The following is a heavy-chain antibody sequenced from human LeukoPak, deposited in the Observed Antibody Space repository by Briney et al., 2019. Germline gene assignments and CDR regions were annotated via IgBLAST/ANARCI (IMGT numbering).Heavy chain of an antibody. V-gene: IGHV4-34*01. CDR1: GGSFSGYY. CDR2: INHSGST. Sequence: SETLSLTCAVYGGSFSGYYWSWIRQPPVKGLEWIGEINHSGSTNYNPSLKSRVTISVDTSKNQFSLKLSSVTAADTAVYYCARVSNDYGGYFDYWGQGTLVTVSS. D-gene: IGHD4-23*01. CDR3: ARVSNDYGGYFDY. J-gene: IGHJ4*02.